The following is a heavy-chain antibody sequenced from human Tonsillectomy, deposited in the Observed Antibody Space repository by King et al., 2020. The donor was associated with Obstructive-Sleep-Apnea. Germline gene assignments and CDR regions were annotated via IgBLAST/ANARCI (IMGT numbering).Heavy chain of an antibody. J-gene: IGHJ6*02. CDR1: GYSFTNYW. V-gene: IGHV5-10-1*01. Sequence: VQLVQSGAEVKKPGESLTISCKGSGYSFTNYWITWVRQMPDKGLEWLGRIDPSDSQTDYSPAFQGHVTMSADKSISTAYLHWSSLKAADTALYYCARLDTLHSYCYNAMEVWGQGTTVIVS. CDR3: ARLDTLHSYCYNAMEV. CDR2: IDPSDSQT. D-gene: IGHD3-9*01.